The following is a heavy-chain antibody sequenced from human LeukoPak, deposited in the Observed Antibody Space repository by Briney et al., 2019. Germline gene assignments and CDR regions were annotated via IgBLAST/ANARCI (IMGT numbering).Heavy chain of an antibody. CDR3: ASTFSGWPYYFDY. CDR1: GDTFSSYA. J-gene: IGHJ4*02. V-gene: IGHV1-69*13. D-gene: IGHD6-19*01. Sequence: GASVKVSCKASGDTFSSYAISWVRQAPGQGLEWMGGIIPIFGTANYAQKFQGRVTITADESTSTAYMELSSLRSEDTAVYYCASTFSGWPYYFDYWGQGTLVTVSS. CDR2: IIPIFGTA.